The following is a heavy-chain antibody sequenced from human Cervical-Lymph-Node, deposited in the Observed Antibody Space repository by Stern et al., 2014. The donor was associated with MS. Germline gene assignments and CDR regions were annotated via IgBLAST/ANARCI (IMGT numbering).Heavy chain of an antibody. CDR1: GFTFSSYT. D-gene: IGHD1-1*01. CDR3: ATVWM. Sequence: EVKLVESGGGLVHPGGSLRLSCVASGFTFSSYTMNWVRQAPGRGLEWVSYISSSSSIISDADSVKGRFTISRDNAKNSLYLQMNSLRDEDTAVYFCATVWMWGQGTLVTVSS. J-gene: IGHJ4*02. V-gene: IGHV3-48*02. CDR2: ISSSSSII.